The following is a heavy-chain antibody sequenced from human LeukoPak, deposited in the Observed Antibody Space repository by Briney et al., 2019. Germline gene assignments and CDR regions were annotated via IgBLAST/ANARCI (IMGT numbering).Heavy chain of an antibody. D-gene: IGHD2-2*02. J-gene: IGHJ4*02. CDR1: GGTFSSYA. V-gene: IGHV1-69*13. CDR3: ASVVVPAAILDY. CDR2: IIPIFGTA. Sequence: SVKVSCKASGGTFSSYAISWVRQAPGQGLEWMGGIIPIFGTANYAQKFQGRVTITADESTSTAYMELSSLRSEDTAVYYCASVVVPAAILDYWGQGTLVTVSS.